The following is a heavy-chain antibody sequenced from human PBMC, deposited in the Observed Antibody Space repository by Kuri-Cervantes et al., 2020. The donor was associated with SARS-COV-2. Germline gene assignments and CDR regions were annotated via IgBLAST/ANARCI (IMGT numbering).Heavy chain of an antibody. CDR3: ARWSGSVYFDY. CDR1: GGSISSSSYY. D-gene: IGHD3-3*01. CDR2: IYYSGST. Sequence: SETLSLTCTVSGGSISSSSYYWGWIRQPPGKGLEWIGSIYYSGSTYYNPSLKSRVTISVDTSKNQFSLKLSSVTAADTAVYYCARWSGSVYFDYWGQGTLVTVS. V-gene: IGHV4-39*01. J-gene: IGHJ4*02.